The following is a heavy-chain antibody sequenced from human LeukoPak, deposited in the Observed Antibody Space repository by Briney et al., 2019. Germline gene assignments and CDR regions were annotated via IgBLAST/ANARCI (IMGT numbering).Heavy chain of an antibody. CDR1: GFTVNSNY. J-gene: IGHJ4*02. D-gene: IGHD6-19*01. V-gene: IGHV3-11*04. CDR3: ARVRYSSGWSSDY. CDR2: ISSSGSTI. Sequence: GGSLRLSCAASGFTVNSNYMSWVRQAPGKGLEWVSYISSSGSTIYYADSVKGRFTISRDNAKNSLYLQMNSLRAEDTAVYYCARVRYSSGWSSDYWGQGTLVTVSS.